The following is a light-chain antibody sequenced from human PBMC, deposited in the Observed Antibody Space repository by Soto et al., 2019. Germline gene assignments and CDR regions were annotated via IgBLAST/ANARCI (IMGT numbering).Light chain of an antibody. CDR1: QSVDSN. V-gene: IGKV3-15*01. Sequence: EIVMTQSPATLSVSPGERATLSCRASQSVDSNFAWYQQKPGQVPRLLIYAASTRATGTPARFSGSGSGTEFTLTITGLQSEDFAVYYCQQYHDWPQTFGQGTKVEVK. CDR3: QQYHDWPQT. J-gene: IGKJ1*01. CDR2: AAS.